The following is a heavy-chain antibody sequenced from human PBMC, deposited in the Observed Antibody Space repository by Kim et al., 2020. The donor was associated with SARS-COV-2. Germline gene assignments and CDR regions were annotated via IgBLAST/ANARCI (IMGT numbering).Heavy chain of an antibody. Sequence: YSPALKSRLTITKDTSKIQVVLTMTNMDPVDTATYYCAHRGDIVGYGMDVWGQGTTVTVSS. J-gene: IGHJ6*02. CDR3: AHRGDIVGYGMDV. V-gene: IGHV2-5*01. D-gene: IGHD2-15*01.